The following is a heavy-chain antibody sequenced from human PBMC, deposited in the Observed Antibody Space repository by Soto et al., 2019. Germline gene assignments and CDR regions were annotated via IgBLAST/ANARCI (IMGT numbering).Heavy chain of an antibody. D-gene: IGHD1-26*01. Sequence: SVKVSCKASGGTFSSYAISWVRQAPGQGLEWMGGIIPIFGTANYAQKFQGRVTITADESTSTAYMELSRLRSDDTAVYYCARDGLGATAYCYGMDVWGQGTTVTVSS. CDR2: IIPIFGTA. V-gene: IGHV1-69*13. CDR3: ARDGLGATAYCYGMDV. J-gene: IGHJ6*02. CDR1: GGTFSSYA.